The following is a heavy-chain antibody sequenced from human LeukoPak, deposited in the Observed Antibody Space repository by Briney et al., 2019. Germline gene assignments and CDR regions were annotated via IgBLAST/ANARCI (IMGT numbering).Heavy chain of an antibody. CDR3: ARDRCSGGSCYSGFDY. CDR2: IIPIFGTA. CDR1: GGTFSSYA. D-gene: IGHD2-15*01. Sequence: SVTVSCKASGGTFSSYAISWVRQAPGHGLEWMGGIIPIFGTANYAQKFQGRVTITADESTSTAYMELSSLRSEDTAVYYCARDRCSGGSCYSGFDYWGQGTLVTVSP. V-gene: IGHV1-69*13. J-gene: IGHJ4*02.